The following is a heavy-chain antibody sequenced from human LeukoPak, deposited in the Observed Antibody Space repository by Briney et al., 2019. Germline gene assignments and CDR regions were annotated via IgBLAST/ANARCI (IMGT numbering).Heavy chain of an antibody. CDR1: GGSISSGDYY. CDR2: IYYSGST. CDR3: ARADKDSSGYSRGVLYY. V-gene: IGHV4-30-4*01. J-gene: IGHJ4*02. Sequence: SETLSLTCTVSGGSISSGDYYWSWIRQPPGKGLEWIGYIYYSGSTYYNPSLKSRVTISVDTSKNQFSLKLSSVTAADTAVYYCARADKDSSGYSRGVLYYWGQGTLATVSS. D-gene: IGHD3-22*01.